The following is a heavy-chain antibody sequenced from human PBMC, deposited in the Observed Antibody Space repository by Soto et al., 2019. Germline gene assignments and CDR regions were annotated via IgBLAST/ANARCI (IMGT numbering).Heavy chain of an antibody. CDR3: AIIGGGLDS. D-gene: IGHD2-15*01. Sequence: EVQLVDSGGDLVQSGGSLRLSCAASGFPFSSYWMHWVRQAPGKGLVWVSRINSDGSSISYADSVKGRFTISRDNAKNTLYLQMNSLRVEDTAVYYCAIIGGGLDSWGQGTLVTVSS. J-gene: IGHJ4*02. CDR2: INSDGSSI. CDR1: GFPFSSYW. V-gene: IGHV3-74*01.